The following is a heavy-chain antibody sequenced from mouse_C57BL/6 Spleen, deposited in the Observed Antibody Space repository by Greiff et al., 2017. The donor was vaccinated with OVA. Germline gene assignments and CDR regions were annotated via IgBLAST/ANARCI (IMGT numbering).Heavy chain of an antibody. V-gene: IGHV1-53*01. CDR2: INPCNGGT. CDR1: GYTFTSYW. CDR3: AREDYYSDYGS. Sequence: VQLQQSGTELVKPGASVKLSCKASGYTFTSYWMHWVQQRPGQGLEWIGNINPCNGGTNYNEKFKSKSTLTVDKSSSTAYMQLSSLTSEDSAVYYCAREDYYSDYGSWGQGTTLTVSS. D-gene: IGHD2-13*01. J-gene: IGHJ2*01.